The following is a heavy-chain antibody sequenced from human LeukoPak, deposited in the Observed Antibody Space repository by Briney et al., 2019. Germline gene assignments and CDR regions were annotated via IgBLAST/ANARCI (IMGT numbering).Heavy chain of an antibody. V-gene: IGHV3-73*01. Sequence: PGGSLRLSCAASGFTFSGSAMHWVRQASGKGLEWVGRIRSKANSYATAYAASVKGRFTISRDGSKNTAYLQMNSLKTEDTAVYYCTRHGGDIPVVYYYYIDVWGKGTTVTVSS. CDR2: IRSKANSYAT. CDR1: GFTFSGSA. D-gene: IGHD2-21*02. CDR3: TRHGGDIPVVYYYYIDV. J-gene: IGHJ6*03.